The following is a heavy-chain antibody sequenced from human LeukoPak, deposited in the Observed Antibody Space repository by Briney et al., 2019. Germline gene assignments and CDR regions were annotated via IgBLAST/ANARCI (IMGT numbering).Heavy chain of an antibody. D-gene: IGHD4-17*01. Sequence: GESLKISCKGSGYSFTNYWITWVRQMPGKGLEWVGRIVPRDSYTSYSPSFQGHVTISADKSISTAYLQWTSLKASDTAMYYCARLYKLTTLDYWGQGTQVTVSS. CDR1: GYSFTNYW. V-gene: IGHV5-10-1*01. CDR3: ARLYKLTTLDY. J-gene: IGHJ4*02. CDR2: IVPRDSYT.